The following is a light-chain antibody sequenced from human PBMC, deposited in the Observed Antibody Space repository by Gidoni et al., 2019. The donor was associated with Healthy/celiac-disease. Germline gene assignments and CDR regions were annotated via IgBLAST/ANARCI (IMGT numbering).Light chain of an antibody. J-gene: IGKJ2*01. Sequence: EIVMTQSPATLSVSPGERATLSCRASQSISSNLAWYQQKPGQAPRLLIYSASTRATGVPARFSGSGSGTEFTLTISSLQSEDFAVYYCQQYNDWLSITFGQXTKLEIK. CDR3: QQYNDWLSIT. CDR1: QSISSN. V-gene: IGKV3-15*01. CDR2: SAS.